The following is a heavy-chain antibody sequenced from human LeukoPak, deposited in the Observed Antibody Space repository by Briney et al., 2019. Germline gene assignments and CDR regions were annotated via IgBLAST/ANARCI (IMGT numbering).Heavy chain of an antibody. CDR1: GFTFSSYA. D-gene: IGHD1-26*01. J-gene: IGHJ4*02. CDR3: ARAPGSYWHYFDY. V-gene: IGHV3-30-3*01. Sequence: PGRSLRLSCAACGFTFSSYAMHWVRQAPGKGLEWVAVISYDGSNKYYADSVKGRFTISRDNSKNTLYLQMNSLRAEDTAVYYCARAPGSYWHYFDYWGQGTLVTVSS. CDR2: ISYDGSNK.